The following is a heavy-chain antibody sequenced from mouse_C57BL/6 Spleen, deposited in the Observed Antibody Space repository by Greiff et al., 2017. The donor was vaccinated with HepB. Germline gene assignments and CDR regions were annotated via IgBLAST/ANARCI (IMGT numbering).Heavy chain of an antibody. CDR2: IWSGGST. CDR3: ARKGYGSSPYAMDY. V-gene: IGHV2-2*01. Sequence: VQLQESGPGLVQPSQRLSITCTVSGFSLTSYGVHWVRQSPGKGLEWLGVIWSGGSTDYNAAFISRLSISKDNSKSQVFFKMNSLQADDTAIYYCARKGYGSSPYAMDYWGQGTSVTVSS. D-gene: IGHD1-1*01. CDR1: GFSLTSYG. J-gene: IGHJ4*01.